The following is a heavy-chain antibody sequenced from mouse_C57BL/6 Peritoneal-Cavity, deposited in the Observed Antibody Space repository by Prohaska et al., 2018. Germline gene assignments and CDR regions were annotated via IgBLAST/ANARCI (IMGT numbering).Heavy chain of an antibody. CDR2: IDPSDSYT. CDR3: ARSGSSGVYYAMDY. J-gene: IGHJ4*01. V-gene: IGHV1-59*01. D-gene: IGHD3-2*02. Sequence: QVQLQQPGAELVRPGTSVRLSCKASGYTFTSYWMHWVKQRPGQGLEWIGVIDPSDSYTNYNQKVKGKATLTVDTSSSTAYMQLSSLTSEDSAVYYCARSGSSGVYYAMDYWGQGTSVTVSS. CDR1: GYTFTSYW.